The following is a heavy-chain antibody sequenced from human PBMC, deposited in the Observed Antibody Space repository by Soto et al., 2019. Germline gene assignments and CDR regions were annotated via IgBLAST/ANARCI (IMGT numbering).Heavy chain of an antibody. V-gene: IGHV3-30*03. D-gene: IGHD4-17*01. J-gene: IGHJ6*03. Sequence: PGGSLRLSCAASGFTFSSYGMHWVRQAPGKGLEWVAVISYDGSNKYYADSVKGRFTISRDNSKNTLYLQMNSLRAEDTAVYYCARAMTTVTADYYYYYYMDVWGKGTTVTVSS. CDR1: GFTFSSYG. CDR3: ARAMTTVTADYYYYYYMDV. CDR2: ISYDGSNK.